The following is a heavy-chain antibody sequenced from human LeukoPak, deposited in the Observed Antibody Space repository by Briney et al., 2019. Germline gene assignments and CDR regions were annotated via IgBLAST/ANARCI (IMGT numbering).Heavy chain of an antibody. CDR2: IYTSGST. D-gene: IGHD6-13*01. CDR1: GGSISSYY. J-gene: IGHJ5*02. Sequence: SETLSLTCTVSGGSISSYYWSWIRQPPGKGLDWIGYIYTSGSTNYNPSLKSRVTISVDTSKNQFSLKLSSVTAADTVVYYCARQVSGYSSRWSYPWGQGTLVAVSS. V-gene: IGHV4-4*09. CDR3: ARQVSGYSSRWSYP.